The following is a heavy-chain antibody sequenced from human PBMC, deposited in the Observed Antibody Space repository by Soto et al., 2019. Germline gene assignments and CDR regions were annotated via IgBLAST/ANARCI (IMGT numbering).Heavy chain of an antibody. D-gene: IGHD6-19*01. CDR1: GYTFISYA. CDR3: ARDGAVAGDSNFDY. V-gene: IGHV1-3*01. J-gene: IGHJ4*02. CDR2: INAGNGNT. Sequence: GASVKVSCKASGYTFISYAMHWVRQAPGQRLEWMGWINAGNGNTKYSQKFQGRVTITRDTSASTAYMELSSLRSEDTAVYYCARDGAVAGDSNFDYWGQGTLVTVPQ.